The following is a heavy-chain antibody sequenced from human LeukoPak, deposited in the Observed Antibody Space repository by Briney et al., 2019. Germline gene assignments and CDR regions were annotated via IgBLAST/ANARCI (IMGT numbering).Heavy chain of an antibody. V-gene: IGHV3-30-3*01. CDR1: GFTFSSYA. D-gene: IGHD4-17*01. J-gene: IGHJ4*02. CDR2: ISYDGSNK. Sequence: GGSLRLSCAASGFTFSSYAMHWVRQAPGKGLEWGAVISYDGSNKYYADSVKGRFTISRDNSKNTLYLQMNSLRTEDTGVYYCASAAATLTNLRLVDYWGQGTLVTVSS. CDR3: ASAAATLTNLRLVDY.